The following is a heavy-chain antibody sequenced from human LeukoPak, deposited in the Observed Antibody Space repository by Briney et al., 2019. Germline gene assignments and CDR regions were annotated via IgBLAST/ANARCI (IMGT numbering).Heavy chain of an antibody. D-gene: IGHD6-19*01. CDR3: ARDRGSSGWYEFDY. J-gene: IGHJ4*02. CDR1: GFTSSSYW. Sequence: GGSLRLSCAASGFTSSSYWVSWVRQAPGKGLEWVANIKQDGSEKYYVDSVKGRFTISRDNAKNSLYLQMNSLRAEDTAVYYCARDRGSSGWYEFDYWGQGTLATVSS. CDR2: IKQDGSEK. V-gene: IGHV3-7*01.